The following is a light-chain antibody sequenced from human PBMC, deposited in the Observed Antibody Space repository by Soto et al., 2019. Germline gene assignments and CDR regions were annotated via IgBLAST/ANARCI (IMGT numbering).Light chain of an antibody. CDR3: SSYTSSRTLV. CDR1: SSDVGGYNY. CDR2: EVS. V-gene: IGLV2-14*01. Sequence: QSALTQPASVSGSPGQSITISCTGSSSDVGGYNYVSWYQQHRGKAPELRIYEVSNRPSGVSTRFSGSKSGNTASLTISALQAEDEADYYCSSYTSSRTLVFGTGTKVTVL. J-gene: IGLJ1*01.